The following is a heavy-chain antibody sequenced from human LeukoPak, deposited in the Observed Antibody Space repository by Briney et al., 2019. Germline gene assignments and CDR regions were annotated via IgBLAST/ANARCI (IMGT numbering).Heavy chain of an antibody. CDR2: IDWDDDK. CDR3: ARQRMTTVTTLPFDS. V-gene: IGHV2-70*11. J-gene: IGHJ4*02. Sequence: SGPALVKPTQTLTLTCTFSGFSLSTSGMCVNWIRQPPGEALQWLARIDWDDDKYYSTSLKTRLTVSKDTSKNQVVLTMTNMDPVDTATYYCARQRMTTVTTLPFDSWGQGILVTVSS. CDR1: GFSLSTSGMC. D-gene: IGHD4-17*01.